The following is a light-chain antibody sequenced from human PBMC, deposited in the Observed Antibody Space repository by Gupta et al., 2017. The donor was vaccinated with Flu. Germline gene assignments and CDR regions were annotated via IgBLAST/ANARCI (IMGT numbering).Light chain of an antibody. Sequence: RTVTMTCEGDSLRGYFTSGYQQKPGQAPSLVIYGKNNRPSGIPDRFSGATSGSTAALTITGAQAEDEAVYYCHSRDSGGDRGLFGGGTKVTVL. V-gene: IGLV3-19*01. CDR1: SLRGYF. CDR3: HSRDSGGDRGL. CDR2: GKN. J-gene: IGLJ2*01.